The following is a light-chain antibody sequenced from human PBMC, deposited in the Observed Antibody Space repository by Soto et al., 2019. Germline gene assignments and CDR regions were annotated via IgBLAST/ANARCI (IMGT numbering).Light chain of an antibody. CDR2: ATS. Sequence: DIHLTQSPSTLSASVGDRVTITCRASQSISILLAWYQQKPGKAPNLLIYATSTLETGVSSRFSGSGSGTQFTLTISSLQTDDSATYYCQQYNDFSWTFGQGTKVEIK. CDR1: QSISIL. J-gene: IGKJ1*01. V-gene: IGKV1-5*03. CDR3: QQYNDFSWT.